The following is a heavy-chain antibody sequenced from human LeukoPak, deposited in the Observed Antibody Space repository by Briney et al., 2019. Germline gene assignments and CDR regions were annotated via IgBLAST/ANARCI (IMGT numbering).Heavy chain of an antibody. Sequence: SETLSLTCTVSGVSISSSNSYWGWIRQPPGKGLEWIGSIYYSGNTYYNASLKSQVSISIDTSRNQFTLKLSSVTAADTAVYYCARGVVAGPFDYWGQGTLVTVSS. V-gene: IGHV4-39*01. CDR3: ARGVVAGPFDY. CDR1: GVSISSSNSY. J-gene: IGHJ4*02. CDR2: IYYSGNT. D-gene: IGHD6-19*01.